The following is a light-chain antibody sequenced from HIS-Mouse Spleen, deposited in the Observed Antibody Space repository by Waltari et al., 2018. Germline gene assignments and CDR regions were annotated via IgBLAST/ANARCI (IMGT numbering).Light chain of an antibody. V-gene: IGLV2-23*01. CDR3: CSYAGSSDVV. J-gene: IGLJ2*01. CDR1: SSDVGSYHL. Sequence: QSALTQPASVSGSPGQSITISCTGTSSDVGSYHLVPWYQQHPGKAPKLMIYEGSKRPSGVSNRFSGSKSGNTASLTISGLQAEDEADYYCCSYAGSSDVVFGGGTKLTVL. CDR2: EGS.